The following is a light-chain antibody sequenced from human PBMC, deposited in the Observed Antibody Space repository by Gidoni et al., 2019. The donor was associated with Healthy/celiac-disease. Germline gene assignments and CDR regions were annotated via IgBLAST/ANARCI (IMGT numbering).Light chain of an antibody. CDR1: SSGVGGDNY. V-gene: IGLV2-11*01. CDR2: DVS. CDR3: CSYAGSYTRV. J-gene: IGLJ1*01. Sequence: QSALTPQRSVSGYPGQSVTISGTGTSSGVGGDNYVAWYQQHPGKAPKLRNYDVSKRPSGVPDRFSGSKSGNPASLTISGRPAEDEADYYCCSYAGSYTRVFGTGTKVTGL.